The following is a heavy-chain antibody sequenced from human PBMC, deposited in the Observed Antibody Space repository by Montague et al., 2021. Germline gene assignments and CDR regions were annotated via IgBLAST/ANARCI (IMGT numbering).Heavy chain of an antibody. Sequence: SETLSLTCTVYGGSFSGYYWSWICQYPGKGLEWIGEINHGGSTNYNPSLKSRVTISVDTSKNQFSLKLSSVTAADTAVYYCARRGVVTGWFDPWGQGTLVTVSS. CDR3: ARRGVVTGWFDP. D-gene: IGHD2-21*02. V-gene: IGHV4-34*01. J-gene: IGHJ5*02. CDR1: GGSFSGYY. CDR2: INHGGST.